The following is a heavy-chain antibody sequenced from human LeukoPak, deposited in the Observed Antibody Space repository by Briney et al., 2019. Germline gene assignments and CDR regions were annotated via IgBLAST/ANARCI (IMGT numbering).Heavy chain of an antibody. CDR3: AREGIAVAAFDY. Sequence: GGSLRLSCAASGFTFSSYGMNWVRQAPGKGLEWVSSISSSSSYIYYADSVKGRFTISRDNAKNSPYLQMNSLRAQDTAVYYCAREGIAVAAFDYWGQGTLVTVSS. CDR1: GFTFSSYG. D-gene: IGHD6-19*01. J-gene: IGHJ4*02. V-gene: IGHV3-21*01. CDR2: ISSSSSYI.